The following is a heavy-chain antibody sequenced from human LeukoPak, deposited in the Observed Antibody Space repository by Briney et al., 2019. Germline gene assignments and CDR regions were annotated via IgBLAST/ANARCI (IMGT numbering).Heavy chain of an antibody. D-gene: IGHD3-22*01. Sequence: GGSLRLSCAASGFTFSSYSMNWVRQAPGKGLEWVSYITFSSSIIYYADSVKGRFTISRDNSKNTLYLQMNSLRAEDTAVYYCAKGPIPGGYHSSDYWGQGTLVTVSS. V-gene: IGHV3-48*01. CDR1: GFTFSSYS. J-gene: IGHJ4*02. CDR3: AKGPIPGGYHSSDY. CDR2: ITFSSSII.